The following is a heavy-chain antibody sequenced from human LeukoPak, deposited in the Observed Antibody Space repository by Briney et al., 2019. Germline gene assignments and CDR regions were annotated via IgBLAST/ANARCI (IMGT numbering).Heavy chain of an antibody. D-gene: IGHD6-19*01. Sequence: SVKVSCKASGGTFSSYAISWVRQAPGQGLEWMGGITPIFGTANYAQKFQGRVTITADKSTSTAYMELSSLRSEDTAVYYCARAIPSGSSGSGACDYWGQGTLVTVSS. V-gene: IGHV1-69*06. CDR3: ARAIPSGSSGSGACDY. CDR1: GGTFSSYA. CDR2: ITPIFGTA. J-gene: IGHJ4*02.